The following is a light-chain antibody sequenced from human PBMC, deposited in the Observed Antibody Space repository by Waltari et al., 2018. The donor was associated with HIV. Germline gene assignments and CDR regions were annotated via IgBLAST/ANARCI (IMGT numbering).Light chain of an antibody. CDR3: QQYHSYSS. V-gene: IGKV1-5*03. Sequence: DIQITQSHSTLSASVGDRVTISCRPSQFINNWLAWYQKKPGQAPKLLIYKASTLESGVPSRFSGGGSGTDFTLTISSLQPDDFATYFCQQYHSYSSFGPGTIVDMK. J-gene: IGKJ3*01. CDR2: KAS. CDR1: QFINNW.